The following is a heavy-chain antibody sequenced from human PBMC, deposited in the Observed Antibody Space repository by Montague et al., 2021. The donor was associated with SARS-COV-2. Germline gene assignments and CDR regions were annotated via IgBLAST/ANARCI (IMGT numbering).Heavy chain of an antibody. CDR2: IKQDKSEK. V-gene: IGHV3-7*01. Sequence: SLRLSCAASGFTFGGYWMRWVRQAPVKGLEWVANIKQDKSEKSYXDSGKGRFTISRDNAKNSLYLQMNSLRAEDTAVYYCATDQNWAFDCWGQGALVTVSS. J-gene: IGHJ4*02. CDR1: GFTFGGYW. D-gene: IGHD7-27*01. CDR3: ATDQNWAFDC.